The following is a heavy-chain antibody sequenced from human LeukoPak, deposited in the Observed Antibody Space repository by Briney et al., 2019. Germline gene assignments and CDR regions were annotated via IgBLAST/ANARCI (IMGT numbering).Heavy chain of an antibody. V-gene: IGHV1-46*01. CDR1: GYTFTSYY. D-gene: IGHD2-2*02. Sequence: GASVKVSXKASGYTFTSYYMHWVRQAPGQGLEWMGIINPSGGSTSYAQKFQGRVTMTRDTSTSTVYMELSSLRSEDTAVYYCALFTDIVVVPAAIRVDAFDIWGQGTMVTVSS. J-gene: IGHJ3*02. CDR2: INPSGGST. CDR3: ALFTDIVVVPAAIRVDAFDI.